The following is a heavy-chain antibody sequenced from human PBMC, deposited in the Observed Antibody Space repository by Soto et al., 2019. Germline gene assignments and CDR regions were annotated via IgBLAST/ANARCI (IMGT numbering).Heavy chain of an antibody. V-gene: IGHV3-11*06. CDR3: ARGKPRGGSYFDY. Sequence: QVQLVEYGGGLVKPGGSLRLSCAASGFTFSDYYMSWIRQAPGKGLEWVSYISSSSSYTNYADSVKGRFTISRDNAKNSLYLQMNSLRAEDTAVYYCARGKPRGGSYFDYWGQGTLVTVSS. J-gene: IGHJ4*02. CDR1: GFTFSDYY. CDR2: ISSSSSYT. D-gene: IGHD1-26*01.